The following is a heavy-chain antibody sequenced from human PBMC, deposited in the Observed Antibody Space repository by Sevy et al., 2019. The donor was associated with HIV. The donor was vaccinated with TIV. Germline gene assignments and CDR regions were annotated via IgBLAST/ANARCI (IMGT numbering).Heavy chain of an antibody. CDR1: GFTFSSYA. J-gene: IGHJ4*02. CDR2: VSDTGDRT. Sequence: GGSLRLSCAASGFTFSSYAMSWVRQAPGKGLEWVSSVSDTGDRTFYADSVKGRFTISRDNSKNSLLLQMNILRAEDTAIYYCAKDVGSIVVQPAVMFAFDYWGQGTLVTVSS. V-gene: IGHV3-23*01. CDR3: AKDVGSIVVQPAVMFAFDY. D-gene: IGHD2-2*01.